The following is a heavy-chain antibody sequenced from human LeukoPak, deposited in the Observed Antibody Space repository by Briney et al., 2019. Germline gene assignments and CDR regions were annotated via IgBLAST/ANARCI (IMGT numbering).Heavy chain of an antibody. V-gene: IGHV4-34*01. CDR1: GGSFSGYY. D-gene: IGHD6-13*01. CDR3: ARRRYSSSWYRFDY. Sequence: PSETLSLTCAVYGGSFSGYYWSWIRQPPGKGLEWIGEINHSGSTNYNPSLKSRVTISVDTSKNQFSLKLSSVTAADTAVYYCARRRYSSSWYRFDYWGQGTLVTVSS. CDR2: INHSGST. J-gene: IGHJ4*02.